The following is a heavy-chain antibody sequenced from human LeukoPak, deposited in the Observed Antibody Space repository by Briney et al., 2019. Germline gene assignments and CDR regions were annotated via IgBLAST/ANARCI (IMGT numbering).Heavy chain of an antibody. CDR1: GYTFTGYY. D-gene: IGHD4-23*01. V-gene: IGHV1-2*04. Sequence: ASVKVSCKASGYTFTGYYMHWVRQAPGQGLEWMGWINPNSGGTNYAQKFQGWVTMTRDTSISTAYMELSRLRSDDTAVYYCARSDYGGNSGGYDIWGQGTMVTVSS. J-gene: IGHJ3*02. CDR3: ARSDYGGNSGGYDI. CDR2: INPNSGGT.